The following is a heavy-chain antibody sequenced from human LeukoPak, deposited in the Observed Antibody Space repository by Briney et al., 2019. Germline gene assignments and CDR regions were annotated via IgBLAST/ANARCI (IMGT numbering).Heavy chain of an antibody. D-gene: IGHD2-2*01. CDR3: ARDFKRANSQSSTYVPDY. CDR2: VSGDGGRT. V-gene: IGHV3-74*01. Sequence: PGGSLRLSCAASGFTFNSYWMHWVRQAPGKGLVWVSCVSGDGGRTSYADSVTGRFTVSRDNAKSTLYLQMNSLRAEDTAVYYCARDFKRANSQSSTYVPDYWGQGTLVTVSS. J-gene: IGHJ4*02. CDR1: GFTFNSYW.